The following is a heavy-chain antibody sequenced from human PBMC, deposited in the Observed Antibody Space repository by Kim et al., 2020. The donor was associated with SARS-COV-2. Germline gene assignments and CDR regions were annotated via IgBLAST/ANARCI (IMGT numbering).Heavy chain of an antibody. CDR1: GFTFDDYA. D-gene: IGHD3-22*01. Sequence: SLRLSCAASGFTFDDYAMHWVRQAPGKGLEWVSGISWNSGSIGYADSVKGRFTISRDNAKNSLYLQMNSLRAEDTALYYCAKPRYYYDSSGYYGMDVWGQGTTVTVSS. CDR3: AKPRYYYDSSGYYGMDV. J-gene: IGHJ6*02. CDR2: ISWNSGSI. V-gene: IGHV3-9*01.